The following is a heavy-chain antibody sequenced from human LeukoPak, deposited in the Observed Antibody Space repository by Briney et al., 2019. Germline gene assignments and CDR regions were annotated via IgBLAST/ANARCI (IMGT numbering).Heavy chain of an antibody. CDR3: ARERVIATTDDAFDI. Sequence: PSETLSLTCTVSAGSISGYYWTWIRQPPGKGLEWIGNIYYTGNTDYNRSLKSRVTISIDTSKNQFSLKLSSVTAADTALYYCARERVIATTDDAFDIWGQGTMVTVSS. CDR1: AGSISGYY. CDR2: IYYTGNT. V-gene: IGHV4-59*01. D-gene: IGHD2-15*01. J-gene: IGHJ3*02.